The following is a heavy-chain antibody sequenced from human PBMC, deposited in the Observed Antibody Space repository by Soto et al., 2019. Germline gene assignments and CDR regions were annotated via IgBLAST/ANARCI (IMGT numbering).Heavy chain of an antibody. CDR2: IIPIFGIA. Sequence: QVQLVQSGAEVKKPGSSVKVSCKASGGTFSRYSITWVRQAPGHGLEWVGRIIPIFGIASYAQKFQGRVTITADESTSTAYMELSSLRADDTAVYYCAREDRDRETGLVPAAIDGMGVWGQGTTVTVS. CDR3: AREDRDRETGLVPAAIDGMGV. D-gene: IGHD2-2*01. CDR1: GGTFSRYS. J-gene: IGHJ6*02. V-gene: IGHV1-69*08.